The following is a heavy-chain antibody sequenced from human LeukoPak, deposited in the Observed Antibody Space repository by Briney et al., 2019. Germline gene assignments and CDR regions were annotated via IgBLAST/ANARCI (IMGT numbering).Heavy chain of an antibody. CDR2: ISSSSRTI. Sequence: GGSLRLSCAASGFTFSSYSMNWVRQAPGKGLEWVSYISSSSRTIYYADSVKGRFTISRDNAKNSLCLQMNSLRAEDTAVYYCARDKSYYDSSGYYSHFDYWGQGTLVTVSS. CDR3: ARDKSYYDSSGYYSHFDY. CDR1: GFTFSSYS. D-gene: IGHD3-22*01. J-gene: IGHJ4*02. V-gene: IGHV3-48*04.